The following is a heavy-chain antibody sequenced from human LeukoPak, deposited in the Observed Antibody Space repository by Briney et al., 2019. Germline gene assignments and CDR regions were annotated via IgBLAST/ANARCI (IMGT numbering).Heavy chain of an antibody. CDR1: CGPIDFTNY. Sequence: ASETLSLTCGVSCGPIDFTNYWSWVRHAPGKGLEWIGEIAHDGTTNYNLSLRSRVAMSLDRANNQFSLSLTSVTAADTAIYYCPRESWPFCPFGYWGQGVLVTVSS. CDR3: PRESWPFCPFGY. V-gene: IGHV4-4*02. J-gene: IGHJ4*02. D-gene: IGHD3-16*01. CDR2: IAHDGTT.